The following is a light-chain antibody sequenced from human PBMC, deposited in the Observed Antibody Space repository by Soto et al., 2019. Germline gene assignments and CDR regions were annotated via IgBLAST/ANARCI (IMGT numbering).Light chain of an antibody. J-gene: IGKJ1*01. CDR2: GAS. Sequence: EIVMTQSPATLSVSPGERATLSCRASQSVSSNLAWYQQKPGQAPRLLIYGASSRATGIPDRFSGSGSGTDFTLTISRLEPEDFAVYYCQHYGSSLWTFGQGTKMEIK. CDR3: QHYGSSLWT. CDR1: QSVSSN. V-gene: IGKV3-20*01.